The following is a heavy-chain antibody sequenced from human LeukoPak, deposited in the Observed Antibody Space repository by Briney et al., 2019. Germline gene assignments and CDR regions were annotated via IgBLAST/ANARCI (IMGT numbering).Heavy chain of an antibody. CDR2: IIPIFGTA. D-gene: IGHD1-1*01. V-gene: IGHV1-69*05. CDR3: ARSLSTPSQYNWNDGVVWFDP. Sequence: ASVKVSCKASGYTFTSYYMHWVRQAPGQGLEWMGGIIPIFGTANYAQKFQGRVTITTDESTRTAYMELSSLRSEDTAVYYCARSLSTPSQYNWNDGVVWFDPWGQGTLVTVSS. J-gene: IGHJ5*02. CDR1: GYTFTSYY.